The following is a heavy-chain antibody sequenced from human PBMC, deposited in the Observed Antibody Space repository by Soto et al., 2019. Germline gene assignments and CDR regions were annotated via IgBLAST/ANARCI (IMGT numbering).Heavy chain of an antibody. D-gene: IGHD2-2*01. CDR1: AFTFSSYS. CDR3: SKAYCSSTSCSRPYYFDY. J-gene: IGHJ4*02. V-gene: IGHV3-23*01. CDR2: ISGSGGST. Sequence: GSLRRSCAASAFTFSSYSMSWFRQAPAKGLEWFSAISGSGGSTYYANSVKGRFTISRDNSKNTLYLQMNSLRAEDTAVYYCSKAYCSSTSCSRPYYFDYWGQGTLVTVSS.